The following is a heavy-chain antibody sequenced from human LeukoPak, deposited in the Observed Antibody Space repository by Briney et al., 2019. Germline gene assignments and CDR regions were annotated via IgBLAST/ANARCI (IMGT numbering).Heavy chain of an antibody. CDR2: INPNSGGT. V-gene: IGHV1-2*02. CDR3: ARVVLEYYYDSSGSKPVDY. CDR1: GYTFSAYY. D-gene: IGHD3-22*01. J-gene: IGHJ4*02. Sequence: ASVKVSCKASGYTFSAYYMHWVRQAPGQGLEWMGWINPNSGGTNYAQKLQGRVTMTTDTSTSTAYMELRSLRSDDTAVYYCARVVLEYYYDSSGSKPVDYWGQGTLVTVSS.